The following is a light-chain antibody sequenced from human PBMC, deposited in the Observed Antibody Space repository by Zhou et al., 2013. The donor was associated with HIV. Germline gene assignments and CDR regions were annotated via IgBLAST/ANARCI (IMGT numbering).Light chain of an antibody. CDR1: QSLLQSNGYNY. CDR3: MQSRQTPRT. Sequence: EIVMTQSPLSLAVTPGEPASISCRSSQSLLQSNGYNYLDWYLQKPGQSPQLLIYLGSNRASGVPDRFSGSGSGTDFTLKISRVEAEDVGVYYCMQSRQTPRTFGPGTKVDI. V-gene: IGKV2-28*01. CDR2: LGS. J-gene: IGKJ3*01.